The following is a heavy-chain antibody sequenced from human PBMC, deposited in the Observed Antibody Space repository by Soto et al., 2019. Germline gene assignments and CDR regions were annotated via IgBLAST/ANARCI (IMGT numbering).Heavy chain of an antibody. CDR1: GGSVSSPKYF. D-gene: IGHD7-27*01. CDR3: VRTVMPVGNLPAFDH. CDR2: IYNNGKT. J-gene: IGHJ4*02. Sequence: QMQLQESGPGLVKPSETLSLACTVSGGSVSSPKYFWSWIRQPPGKGLEWVAYIYNNGKTNYNPSLKSRATISVDTATNQCSLKLTSVTGADSAVYFCVRTVMPVGNLPAFDHWGQGVLVTVSS. V-gene: IGHV4-61*01.